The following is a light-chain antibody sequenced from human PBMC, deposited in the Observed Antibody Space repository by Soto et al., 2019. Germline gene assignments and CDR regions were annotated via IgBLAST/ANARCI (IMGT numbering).Light chain of an antibody. CDR3: RSYTSSSTIV. CDR1: SSDVGGYNY. CDR2: DVS. V-gene: IGLV2-14*01. Sequence: QSVLTQPASVSGSPGQSITISCTGTSSDVGGYNYVSWYQQHPGKAPKLMIYDVSNRPSGVSNRFSGSKSGNTASLTISGLQADDEADYYCRSYTSSSTIVFGSGTKITVL. J-gene: IGLJ1*01.